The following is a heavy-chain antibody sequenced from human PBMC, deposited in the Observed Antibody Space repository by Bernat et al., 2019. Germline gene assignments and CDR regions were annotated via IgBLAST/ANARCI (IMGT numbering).Heavy chain of an antibody. Sequence: QITLKESGPTLVKPTQTLTLTCTFSGFSLSTSGVGVGWIRQPPGKALEWLALIYWDDDKRYSPSLKSRLTITKDTSKNQVVLTMTNMDPVDTATYYCAHRAGDYDILTGYYTYYVDYWGQGTLVTVSS. CDR1: GFSLSTSGVG. J-gene: IGHJ4*02. V-gene: IGHV2-5*02. CDR2: IYWDDDK. D-gene: IGHD3-9*01. CDR3: AHRAGDYDILTGYYTYYVDY.